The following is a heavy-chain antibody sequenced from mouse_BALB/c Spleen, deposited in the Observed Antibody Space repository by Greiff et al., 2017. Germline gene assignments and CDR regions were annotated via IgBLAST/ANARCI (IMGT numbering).Heavy chain of an antibody. CDR3: TRSLGYYYAMDY. CDR1: GYTFTSYW. Sequence: VQLQQPGAELVRPGASVKLSCKASGYTFTSYWINWVKQRPGQGLEWIGNIYPSDSYTNYNQKFKDKATLTVDKSSSTAYMQLSSPTSEDSAVYYCTRSLGYYYAMDYWGQGTSVTVSS. D-gene: IGHD2-10*02. CDR2: IYPSDSYT. V-gene: IGHV1-69*02. J-gene: IGHJ4*01.